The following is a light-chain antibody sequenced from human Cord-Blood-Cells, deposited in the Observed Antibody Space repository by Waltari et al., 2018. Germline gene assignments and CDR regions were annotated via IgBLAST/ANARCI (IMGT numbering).Light chain of an antibody. CDR2: DVS. CDR1: SSDVGGYNY. V-gene: IGLV2-14*01. CDR3: SSYTSSSTLV. Sequence: QSALTQPASVSGSPGQSITISCTGTSSDVGGYNYVSWYQQHPGKAPKLMIYDVSKRPSGGSNRFAGSKSGTTASLTISGLQAEDEADYYCSSYTSSSTLVFGGGTKLTVL. J-gene: IGLJ3*02.